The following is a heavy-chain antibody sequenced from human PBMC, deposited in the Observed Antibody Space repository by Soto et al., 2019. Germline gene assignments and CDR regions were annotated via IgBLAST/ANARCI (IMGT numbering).Heavy chain of an antibody. D-gene: IGHD2-8*01. Sequence: SGGSLRLSCAASGFTVSSNYMSWVRQAPGKGLEWVSTISPNGFNTHYAESVQGRFTISKDASRNTVHLHMNSLRADDTATYFCVSWVSAHFDYWGHGTPVTVSS. CDR1: GFTVSSNY. CDR3: VSWVSAHFDY. V-gene: IGHV3-23*01. J-gene: IGHJ4*01. CDR2: ISPNGFNT.